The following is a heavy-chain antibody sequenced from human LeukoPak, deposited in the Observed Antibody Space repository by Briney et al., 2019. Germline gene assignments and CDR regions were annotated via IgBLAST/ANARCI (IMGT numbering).Heavy chain of an antibody. CDR2: INSNGAST. J-gene: IGHJ4*02. CDR3: AKEIAAAVDSFDY. V-gene: IGHV3-20*04. CDR1: GFTFDGYG. Sequence: PGGSLRLSCVASGFTFDGYGMSWVRQAPEKGLEWVSSINSNGASTAYVDSVKGRFTISRDNAKNSLYLQMNSLRAEDTAVYYCAKEIAAAVDSFDYWGQGTLVTVSS. D-gene: IGHD6-13*01.